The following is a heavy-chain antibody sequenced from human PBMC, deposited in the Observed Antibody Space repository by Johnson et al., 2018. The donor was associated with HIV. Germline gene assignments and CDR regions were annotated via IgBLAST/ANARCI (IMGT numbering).Heavy chain of an antibody. J-gene: IGHJ3*01. CDR3: ARPGPNWAFDF. D-gene: IGHD1-1*01. CDR1: GFTFSSYW. V-gene: IGHV3-74*01. CDR2: ISSDGSST. Sequence: VQLVESGGGLVQPGGSLILSCAASGFTFSSYWMHWVRQAPGKGLVWVSRISSDGSSTYSADSVKGRFTISRDNAKNTMFVQRHSLSAEDTAVYYCARPGPNWAFDFWGQGTMVTVSS.